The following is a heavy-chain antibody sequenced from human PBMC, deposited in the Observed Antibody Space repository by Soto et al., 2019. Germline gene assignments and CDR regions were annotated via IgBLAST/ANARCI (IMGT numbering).Heavy chain of an antibody. Sequence: EVQLLESGGGLVQPGGSLRLSCAASGFTFSSYAMSWVRQAPGKGLEWVSVISGSGSNTYYADSVKGRFTISRDNSKNTMNLQMNSLRAEDTAVYYCGKEELERQGSGFDYWGQGTRVTVSS. CDR1: GFTFSSYA. J-gene: IGHJ4*02. D-gene: IGHD1-1*01. CDR2: ISGSGSNT. CDR3: GKEELERQGSGFDY. V-gene: IGHV3-23*01.